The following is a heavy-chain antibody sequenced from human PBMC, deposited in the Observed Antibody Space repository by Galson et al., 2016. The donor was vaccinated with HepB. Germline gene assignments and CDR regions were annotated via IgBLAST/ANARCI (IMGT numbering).Heavy chain of an antibody. Sequence: SVKVSCKASGYSFTSYYMHWVRQAPGQGLEWMGIINPSGGSTSYAQKFQGRVTLTRDTSTSTVYRELSSLRSEDRAVYYSARSGTDTSWIQVWPEGDDYYHYGMDVGGQGTTVTVSS. CDR1: GYSFTSYY. V-gene: IGHV1-46*01. CDR3: ARSGTDTSWIQVWPEGDDYYHYGMDV. J-gene: IGHJ6*02. CDR2: INPSGGST. D-gene: IGHD5-18*01.